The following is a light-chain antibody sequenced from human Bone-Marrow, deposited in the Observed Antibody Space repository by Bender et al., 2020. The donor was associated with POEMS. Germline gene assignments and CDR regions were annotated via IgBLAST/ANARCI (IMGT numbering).Light chain of an antibody. V-gene: IGLV2-14*02. CDR3: QSYDNSLGGWV. CDR1: SSDVGSYNL. Sequence: QSALTQPASVSGSPGQSITISCSGTSSDVGSYNLVSWYQHHPGTAPKLLIYGYNNRPSGVPDRFSGSKSGTSASLAITGLQAEDEGDYYCQSYDNSLGGWVFGGGTKLTVL. J-gene: IGLJ3*02. CDR2: GYN.